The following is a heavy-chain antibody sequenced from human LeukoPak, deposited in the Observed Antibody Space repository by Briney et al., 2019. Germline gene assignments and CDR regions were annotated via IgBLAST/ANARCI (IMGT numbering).Heavy chain of an antibody. Sequence: GGSLRLSCAASGFSFSAYWMTWVRQAPGKGLEWLANKKEDGSVKYYVDSVKGRFSMSRDNAENSLYLQMNSLRGEDTAVYYCVRDGSSGNERAFDYWGQGTLVTVSS. J-gene: IGHJ4*02. V-gene: IGHV3-7*01. CDR1: GFSFSAYW. D-gene: IGHD3-10*01. CDR3: VRDGSSGNERAFDY. CDR2: KKEDGSVK.